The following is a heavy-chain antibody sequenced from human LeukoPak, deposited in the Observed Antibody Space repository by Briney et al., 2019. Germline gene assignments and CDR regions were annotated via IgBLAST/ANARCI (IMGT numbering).Heavy chain of an antibody. J-gene: IGHJ4*02. CDR3: AKIGYSSSWYFYFDY. D-gene: IGHD6-13*01. Sequence: GGSLRLSCAASGFTFSNYAMSWVRQAPGKGLEWVSAISGSGGSTYYADSVKGRFTISRDNSKNTLYLQMNSLRAEDTAVYYCAKIGYSSSWYFYFDYWGQGTLVTVSS. V-gene: IGHV3-23*01. CDR1: GFTFSNYA. CDR2: ISGSGGST.